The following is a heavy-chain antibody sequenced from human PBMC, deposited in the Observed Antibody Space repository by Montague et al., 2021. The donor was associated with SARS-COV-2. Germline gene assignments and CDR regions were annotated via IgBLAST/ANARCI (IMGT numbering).Heavy chain of an antibody. J-gene: IGHJ4*02. CDR3: ARGLIDITMVVVVFTGASLYFDY. D-gene: IGHD3-22*01. V-gene: IGHV4-34*01. CDR1: GGSLSGYH. CDR2: IGPSGST. Sequence: SETLSLTCGVSGGSLSGYHWSWIRQPPGRGLEWIGEIGPSGSTNYNPSXXSRVTISLDTSKNQFSLKLTSVTAADTAVYYCARGLIDITMVVVVFTGASLYFDYWSQGTLVTVSS.